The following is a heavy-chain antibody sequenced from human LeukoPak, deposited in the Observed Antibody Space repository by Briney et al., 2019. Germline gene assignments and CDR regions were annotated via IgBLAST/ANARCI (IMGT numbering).Heavy chain of an antibody. D-gene: IGHD2-15*01. V-gene: IGHV3-48*01. J-gene: IGHJ4*02. CDR3: AIDFLEDTQ. CDR2: ISNNGGTI. CDR1: GLPFSTYN. Sequence: GGSLRLSCAASGLPFSTYNMNWVRQAPGKGLEWLSYISNNGGTIHYADSVKGRFTISRDNAQNSLYLQMNSLRAEDTAVYYCAIDFLEDTQWGQGTLVTVSS.